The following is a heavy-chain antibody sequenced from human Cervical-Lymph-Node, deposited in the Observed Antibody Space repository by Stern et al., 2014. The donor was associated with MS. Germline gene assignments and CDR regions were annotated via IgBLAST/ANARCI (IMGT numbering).Heavy chain of an antibody. Sequence: QVTLRESGPALVKPTQTLTLTCTFSGFSLSTTGMCLSWIRQPPGKALEWLALLDWDGDKYHSTALKTRLTISKDTSKTQVVLTMTNMAPLDTATYFCVRAREGYYFDYWGQGIPVTVSS. D-gene: IGHD2-21*01. J-gene: IGHJ4*02. V-gene: IGHV2-70*01. CDR1: GFSLSTTGMC. CDR3: VRAREGYYFDY. CDR2: LDWDGDK.